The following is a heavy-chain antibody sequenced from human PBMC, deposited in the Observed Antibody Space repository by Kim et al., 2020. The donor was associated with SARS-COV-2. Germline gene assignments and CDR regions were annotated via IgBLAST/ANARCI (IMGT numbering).Heavy chain of an antibody. CDR3: ARDCCGYDSSGHTDY. Sequence: DAVKGSFTIYRDNSKNTLYLQMSSLRAEDTAVYYSARDCCGYDSSGHTDYWGQGTLVTVSS. V-gene: IGHV3-66*01. J-gene: IGHJ4*02. D-gene: IGHD3-22*01.